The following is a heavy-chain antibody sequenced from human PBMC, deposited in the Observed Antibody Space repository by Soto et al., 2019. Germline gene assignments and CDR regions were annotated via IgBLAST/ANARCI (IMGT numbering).Heavy chain of an antibody. V-gene: IGHV1-69*06. CDR2: IIPIFGTA. D-gene: IGHD6-19*01. J-gene: IGHJ6*02. Sequence: QVQLVQSGAEVKKPGSSVKVSCKASGGTFSSYAISWVRQAPGQGLEWMGGIIPIFGTANYAQKFQGRVTITADKSTSTAYMELSSLRSEDTAVYYCAREEGIAVRFTPGNYYYGMDVWGQRTTVTVSS. CDR3: AREEGIAVRFTPGNYYYGMDV. CDR1: GGTFSSYA.